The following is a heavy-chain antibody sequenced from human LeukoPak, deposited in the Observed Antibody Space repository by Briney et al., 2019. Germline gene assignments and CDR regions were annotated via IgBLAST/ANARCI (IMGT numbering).Heavy chain of an antibody. J-gene: IGHJ4*02. Sequence: MGXINAYNGDTIYAQKFQGRVTMTTDTSTNTAYMELRSLKSDDTAVYYCARDQRLHTSRQDYWGQGTLVTVSS. CDR2: INAYNGDT. V-gene: IGHV1-18*01. D-gene: IGHD6-25*01. CDR3: ARDQRLHTSRQDY.